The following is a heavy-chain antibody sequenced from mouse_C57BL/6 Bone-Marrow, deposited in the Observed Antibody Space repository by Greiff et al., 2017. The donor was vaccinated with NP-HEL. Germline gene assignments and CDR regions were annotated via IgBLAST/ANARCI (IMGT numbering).Heavy chain of an antibody. CDR1: GFSLTSYG. Sequence: VQLQQSGPGLVQPSQSLSITCTVSGFSLTSYGVHWVRQSPGKGLEWLGVIWSGGNTDYNAAFISRLSITKDNSKIQVFFKMNSLQANDTATYYCARSRYYDSAWFAYWGQGTLVTVSA. J-gene: IGHJ3*01. D-gene: IGHD2-4*01. CDR3: ARSRYYDSAWFAY. V-gene: IGHV2-2*02. CDR2: IWSGGNT.